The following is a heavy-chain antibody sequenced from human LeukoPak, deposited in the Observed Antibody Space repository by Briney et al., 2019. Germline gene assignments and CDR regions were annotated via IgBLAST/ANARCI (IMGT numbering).Heavy chain of an antibody. D-gene: IGHD2-2*01. J-gene: IGHJ4*02. Sequence: ASVKVSCKASGGTFSSYAISWVRQAPGQGLEWMGGIIPIIGTANYAQKFQGRVTITADESTSTAYMELSSLRSEDTAVYYCARDSQPPYYFDYWGQGTLVTVSS. CDR1: GGTFSSYA. CDR2: IIPIIGTA. CDR3: ARDSQPPYYFDY. V-gene: IGHV1-69*13.